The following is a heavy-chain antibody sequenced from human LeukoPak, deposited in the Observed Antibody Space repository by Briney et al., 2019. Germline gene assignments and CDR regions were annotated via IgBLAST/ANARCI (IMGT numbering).Heavy chain of an antibody. CDR1: GGSFSGYY. D-gene: IGHD3-10*01. CDR2: INHSGST. J-gene: IGHJ5*02. Sequence: ASETLSLTCAVYGGSFSGYYWSWIRQPPGKGLEWIGEINHSGSTNYNPSLKSRVTISVDMSKNQFSLKLSSVTAADTAVYYCARRRRTMVRGDRPNWFDPWGQGTLVTVSS. V-gene: IGHV4-34*01. CDR3: ARRRRTMVRGDRPNWFDP.